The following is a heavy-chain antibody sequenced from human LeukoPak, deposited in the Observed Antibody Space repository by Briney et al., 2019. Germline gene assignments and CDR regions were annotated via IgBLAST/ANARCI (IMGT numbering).Heavy chain of an antibody. CDR2: INPNSGGT. CDR1: GYTFTGYY. J-gene: IGHJ4*02. Sequence: ASVKVSCKASGYTFTGYYMHWVRQAPGQGLEWMGWINPNSGGTNYAQKFQGRVTMTRDTSISTAYMELSRLRSDDTAVYYCARLAVAGIYYFDYWGQGTLVTASS. D-gene: IGHD6-19*01. CDR3: ARLAVAGIYYFDY. V-gene: IGHV1-2*02.